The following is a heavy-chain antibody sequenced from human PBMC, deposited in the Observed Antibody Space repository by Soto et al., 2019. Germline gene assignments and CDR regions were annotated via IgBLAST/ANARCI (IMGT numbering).Heavy chain of an antibody. CDR3: AAEEGMDEVDYFYVMEV. CDR2: IIPTFGKP. V-gene: IGHV1-69*12. J-gene: IGHJ6*02. Sequence: QVQLEQSGAEVRQPGSSVKVSCKASGGSFSSLGLSWVRRAPGQGLEWMGGIIPTFGKPTYTQKFQARITITAVESTRTAYMELTSLTSEDTAVYYCAAEEGMDEVDYFYVMEVWGQGTAVTV. CDR1: GGSFSSLG. D-gene: IGHD5-12*01.